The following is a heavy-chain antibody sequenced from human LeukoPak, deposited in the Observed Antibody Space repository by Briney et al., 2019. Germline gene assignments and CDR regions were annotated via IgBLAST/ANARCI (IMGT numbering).Heavy chain of an antibody. Sequence: PSETLSLTCTVSGGSISSGGYYWSWIRQHPGKGLEWIGYIYYGGSTYYNPSLKSRVTISVDTSKNQFSLKLSSVTAADTAVYYCARDLYDSSGYYDYWGQGTLVTVSS. J-gene: IGHJ4*02. D-gene: IGHD3-22*01. CDR2: IYYGGST. CDR3: ARDLYDSSGYYDY. V-gene: IGHV4-31*03. CDR1: GGSISSGGYY.